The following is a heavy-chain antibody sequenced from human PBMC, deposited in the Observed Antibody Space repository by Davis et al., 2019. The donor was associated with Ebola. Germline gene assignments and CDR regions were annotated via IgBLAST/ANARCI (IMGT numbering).Heavy chain of an antibody. Sequence: GGSLRLSCAASGFTFSSYWMHWVRQAPGKGPVWVSRINGDETITAYAHSVKGRFAISRDNTKNTLYLQMNSLRAEDTAVYYCARELIAARPPYYYYGMDVWGKGTTVTVSS. D-gene: IGHD6-6*01. CDR1: GFTFSSYW. CDR2: INGDETIT. J-gene: IGHJ6*04. V-gene: IGHV3-74*01. CDR3: ARELIAARPPYYYYGMDV.